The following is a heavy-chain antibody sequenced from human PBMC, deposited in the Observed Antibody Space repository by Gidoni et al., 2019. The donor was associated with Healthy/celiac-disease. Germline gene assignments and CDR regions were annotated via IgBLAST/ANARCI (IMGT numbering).Heavy chain of an antibody. V-gene: IGHV1-69*01. CDR3: ARDSYGSGGYFTLSKFDP. J-gene: IGHJ5*02. CDR2: IIPIIGTA. Sequence: QVQLVQSGAEVKKPGSSVKVSCKASGGTFSSYAISWCRQAPGHGLEWMGRIIPIIGTANYAQKFQGRVTITADESTSTAYMWLISLRSEDTAVYYCARDSYGSGGYFTLSKFDPWGQGTLVTVSS. D-gene: IGHD3-10*01. CDR1: GGTFSSYA.